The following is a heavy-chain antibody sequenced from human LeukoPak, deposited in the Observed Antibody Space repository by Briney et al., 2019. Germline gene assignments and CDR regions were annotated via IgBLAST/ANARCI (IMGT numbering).Heavy chain of an antibody. D-gene: IGHD6-13*01. J-gene: IGHJ6*03. V-gene: IGHV4-59*05. CDR1: GGSISSYY. CDR2: IYYSGST. CDR3: ARISGSSSWFDYYYYYMDV. Sequence: SETLSLTCTVSGGSISSYYWSWIRQPPGKGLEWIGSIYYSGSTYYNPSLKSRVTISVDTSKNQFSLKLSSVTAADTAVYYCARISGSSSWFDYYYYYMDVWGKGTTVTISS.